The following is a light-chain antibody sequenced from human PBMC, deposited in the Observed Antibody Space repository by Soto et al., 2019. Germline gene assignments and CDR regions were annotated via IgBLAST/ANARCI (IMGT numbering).Light chain of an antibody. J-gene: IGKJ4*01. CDR1: QSISSW. V-gene: IGKV1-5*01. CDR3: QQYNSYPLT. CDR2: DAS. Sequence: DIQMTQSPSTLSASVGDRVTITGRASQSISSWLAWYQQKPGKAPKLLIYDASSLESGVPSRFSGSGSGTEFTLTISSLQPDDFAPYYCQQYNSYPLTFGGGTKVEIK.